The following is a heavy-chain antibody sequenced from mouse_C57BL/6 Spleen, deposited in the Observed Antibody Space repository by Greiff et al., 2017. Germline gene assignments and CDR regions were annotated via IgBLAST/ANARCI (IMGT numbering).Heavy chain of an antibody. D-gene: IGHD1-1*01. CDR1: GYTFTDYE. CDR2: IDPETGGT. J-gene: IGHJ2*01. Sequence: VQLQESGAELVRPGASVTLSCKASGYTFTDYEMHWVKQTPVHGLEWIGAIDPETGGTAYNQKFKGKAILTADKSSSTAYMELRSLTSEDSAVYYCTRRDYYGSSYGVDYWGQGTTLTVSS. V-gene: IGHV1-15*01. CDR3: TRRDYYGSSYGVDY.